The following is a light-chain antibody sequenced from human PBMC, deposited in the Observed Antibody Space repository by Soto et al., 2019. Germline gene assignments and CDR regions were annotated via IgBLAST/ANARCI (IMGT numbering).Light chain of an antibody. Sequence: EIVLTQSPGTLPLSPGERATLSCRASQSVSSSYLAWYQQKPGQAPRLLIYGASSRATGIPDRFSGSGSGTDFTLTISRLEPEDFAVYYCQQYGSSSWTSGQGTKV. J-gene: IGKJ1*01. CDR1: QSVSSSY. V-gene: IGKV3-20*01. CDR2: GAS. CDR3: QQYGSSSWT.